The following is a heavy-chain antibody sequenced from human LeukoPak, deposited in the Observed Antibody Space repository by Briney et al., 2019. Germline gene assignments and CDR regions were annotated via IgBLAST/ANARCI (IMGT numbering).Heavy chain of an antibody. CDR1: GGSINSGGYY. V-gene: IGHV4-31*03. CDR2: IYDSGST. D-gene: IGHD2-15*01. Sequence: SETLSLTCTVSGGSINSGGYYWSWIRQHPGKGLEWIGYIYDSGSTYYNPSLKSRVTISVDTSKIQFSLKLSSVTAADTAVYYCARDLPSSGAYNWFDPWGQGTLVTVSS. J-gene: IGHJ5*02. CDR3: ARDLPSSGAYNWFDP.